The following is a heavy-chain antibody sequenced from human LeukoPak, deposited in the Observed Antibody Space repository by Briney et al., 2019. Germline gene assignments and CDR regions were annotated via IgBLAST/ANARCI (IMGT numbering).Heavy chain of an antibody. CDR2: IYYSGST. D-gene: IGHD6-19*01. CDR3: ARAGSGWYKSEYFQH. Sequence: PSETLSLTCTVSGGSISSYYWSWIRQPPGKGLEWIGYIYYSGSTNYNPSLKSRVTISVDTSKNQFSLKLSSVAAADTAVYYCARAGSGWYKSEYFQHWGQGTLVTVSS. CDR1: GGSISSYY. V-gene: IGHV4-59*12. J-gene: IGHJ1*01.